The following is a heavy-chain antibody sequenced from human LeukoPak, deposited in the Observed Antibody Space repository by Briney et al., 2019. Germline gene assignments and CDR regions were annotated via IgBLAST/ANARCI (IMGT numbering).Heavy chain of an antibody. Sequence: GGSLRLSCAASGFTFSSYSMNWVRQAPGKGLEWVSSISSSSSYIYYADSVKGRFTISRDNAKNSLYLQMNSLRAEDTAVYYCAKDGSYYYDSSGYYSFDYWGQGTLVTVSS. CDR1: GFTFSSYS. CDR3: AKDGSYYYDSSGYYSFDY. J-gene: IGHJ4*02. V-gene: IGHV3-21*04. CDR2: ISSSSSYI. D-gene: IGHD3-22*01.